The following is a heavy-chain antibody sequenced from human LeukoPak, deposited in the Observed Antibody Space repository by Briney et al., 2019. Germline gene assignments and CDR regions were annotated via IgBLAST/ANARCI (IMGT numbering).Heavy chain of an antibody. V-gene: IGHV3-21*01. CDR3: ARVAVSILTNNWFDP. J-gene: IGHJ5*02. CDR1: GFTFSSYS. D-gene: IGHD3-9*01. CDR2: ISSSSSYI. Sequence: GGSLRLSCAASGFTFSSYSMNWVRQAPGKGLEWVSSISSSSSYIYYADSVKGRFTISRDNAKNSLYLQMNSLRAEDTAVYYCARVAVSILTNNWFDPWGQGTLVTVSS.